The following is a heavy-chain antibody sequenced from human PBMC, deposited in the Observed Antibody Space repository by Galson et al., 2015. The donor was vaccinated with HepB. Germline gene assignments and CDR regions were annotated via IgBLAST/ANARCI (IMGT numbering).Heavy chain of an antibody. D-gene: IGHD5-18*01. J-gene: IGHJ5*01. V-gene: IGHV3-73*01. CDR2: IRSKVNNYAP. CDR3: TLTFGVEKALSLDTWFDS. Sequence: SLRLSCAASGFTSSGSAVHWVRQASGKGLEWLGRIRSKVNNYAPVYAEAVKGRFTFSRDDSMNMAYLQMSSLKVDDTATYYCTLTFGVEKALSLDTWFDSWGQGTLVTVSS. CDR1: GFTSSGSA.